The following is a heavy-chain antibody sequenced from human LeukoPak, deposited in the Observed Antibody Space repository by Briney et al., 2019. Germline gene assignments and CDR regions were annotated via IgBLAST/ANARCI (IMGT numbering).Heavy chain of an antibody. Sequence: GSSVKVSCKASGGTFSSYAISWVRQAPGQGLEWMGGIIPIFGTANYAQKFQGRVTITADESTSTAYMELSRLRSDDTAVYYCAREGGDYYGSMVDYWGQGTLVTVSS. CDR3: AREGGDYYGSMVDY. J-gene: IGHJ4*02. D-gene: IGHD3-10*01. CDR1: GGTFSSYA. V-gene: IGHV1-69*01. CDR2: IIPIFGTA.